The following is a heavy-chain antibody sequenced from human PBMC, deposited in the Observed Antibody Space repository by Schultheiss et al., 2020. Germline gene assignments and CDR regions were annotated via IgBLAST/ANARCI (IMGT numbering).Heavy chain of an antibody. Sequence: GGSLRLSCAASGFTFSDYYMSWIRQAPGKGLEWVSGISWNSGSIGYADSVKGRFTISRDNAKNSLYLQMNSLRAEDTALYYCAIDIDILTGYMAITFDYWGQVTLVTVSS. D-gene: IGHD3-9*01. CDR1: GFTFSDYY. CDR3: AIDIDILTGYMAITFDY. J-gene: IGHJ4*02. V-gene: IGHV3-9*01. CDR2: ISWNSGSI.